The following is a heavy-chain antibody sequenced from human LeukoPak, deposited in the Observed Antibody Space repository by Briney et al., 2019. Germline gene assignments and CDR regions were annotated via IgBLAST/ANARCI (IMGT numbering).Heavy chain of an antibody. D-gene: IGHD1-26*01. CDR3: ARDPYSGNYGNYYYYYMDV. J-gene: IGHJ6*03. CDR1: GFTVSSNY. Sequence: GGSLRLSCAASGFTVSSNYMSWVRQAPGKGLEWVSVIYSGGSTYYADSVKGRFTISRDNSKNTLFLQMNSLRAEDTAVYYCARDPYSGNYGNYYYYYMDVWGQGTLVTVSS. V-gene: IGHV3-66*01. CDR2: IYSGGST.